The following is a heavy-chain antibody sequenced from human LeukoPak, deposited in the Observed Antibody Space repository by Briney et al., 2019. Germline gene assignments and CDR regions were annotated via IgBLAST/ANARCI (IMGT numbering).Heavy chain of an antibody. J-gene: IGHJ3*02. V-gene: IGHV3-53*01. CDR1: GFTVSSNY. CDR2: IYSGGST. Sequence: PGGSQRLSCAASGFTVSSNYMSWVRQAPGKGLEWVSVIYSGGSTYYADSMKGRFTISRDNSKNTLYLQMNSLRAEDTAVYYCARDFGSSLRAFDIWGQGTMVTVSS. CDR3: ARDFGSSLRAFDI. D-gene: IGHD6-13*01.